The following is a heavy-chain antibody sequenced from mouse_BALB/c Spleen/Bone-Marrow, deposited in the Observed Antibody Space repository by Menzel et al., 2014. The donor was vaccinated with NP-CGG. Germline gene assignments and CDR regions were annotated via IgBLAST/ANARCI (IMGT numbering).Heavy chain of an antibody. Sequence: EVKLVESGGGLVKPGGSLKLSCAASGFTFSSYTMSWARQTPEKRLEWVATTSSGGSYTYYPGSVKGRFTISRDNAKNTLYLQMSSLKSEDTAMYYCTRGDYDGAWFAYWGQGTLVTVSA. CDR2: TSSGGSYT. V-gene: IGHV5-6-4*01. CDR3: TRGDYDGAWFAY. CDR1: GFTFSSYT. J-gene: IGHJ3*01. D-gene: IGHD2-4*01.